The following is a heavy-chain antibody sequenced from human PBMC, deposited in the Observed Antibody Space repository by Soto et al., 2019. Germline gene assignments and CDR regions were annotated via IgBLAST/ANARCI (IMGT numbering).Heavy chain of an antibody. Sequence: ASVKVSCKASGYAFTTYHMHWVREAPGQGLEWMGMIDPSDGTTTYAQKLQGRVTMTRDTATSTVYMELSSLRSEDTAVYYCARDEVPDVQNDAFDIWGQGTMVTVSS. V-gene: IGHV1-46*04. CDR1: GYAFTTYH. CDR3: ARDEVPDVQNDAFDI. CDR2: IDPSDGTT. J-gene: IGHJ3*02.